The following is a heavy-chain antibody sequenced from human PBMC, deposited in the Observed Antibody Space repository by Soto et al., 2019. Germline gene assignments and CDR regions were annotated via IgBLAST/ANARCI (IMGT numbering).Heavy chain of an antibody. CDR2: ISGSGDST. J-gene: IGHJ6*02. V-gene: IGHV3-23*01. CDR3: AKDRDGAAAGPTKFYGMDV. Sequence: EVQLLESGGGLVQPGGSLRLSCAASGFTFSSYAMSWVRQAPGKGLERVSVISGSGDSTYYADSVRGRFTISRDNSKNTLYLQMNSLRAEDTAVYYCAKDRDGAAAGPTKFYGMDVWGQGTTVTVYS. CDR1: GFTFSSYA. D-gene: IGHD6-13*01.